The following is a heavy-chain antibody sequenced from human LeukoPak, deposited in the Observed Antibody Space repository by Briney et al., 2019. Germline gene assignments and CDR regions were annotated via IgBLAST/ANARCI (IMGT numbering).Heavy chain of an antibody. CDR1: GFTFSSYW. CDR2: INSDGSST. V-gene: IGHV3-74*01. D-gene: IGHD2-21*02. CDR3: VRVPCGGGCYYFDY. J-gene: IGHJ4*02. Sequence: PGGSLRLSCAASGFTFSSYWMHWVRQAPGKGLVWVSRINSDGSSTSYADSVKGRFTISRDNAKNTLYLQMNSLRAEDTAVYYCVRVPCGGGCYYFDYWGQGTLVTVSS.